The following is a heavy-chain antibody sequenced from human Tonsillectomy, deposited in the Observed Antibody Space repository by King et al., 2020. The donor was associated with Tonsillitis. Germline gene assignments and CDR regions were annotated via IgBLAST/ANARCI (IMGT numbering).Heavy chain of an antibody. J-gene: IGHJ3*01. V-gene: IGHV3-7*04. CDR3: VRDNSKKQGNIWYDTFDL. CDR2: IKQDGSQK. D-gene: IGHD1-20*01. Sequence: EVQLVESGGGLVQPGGSRRLSCAASEFTLSSFWMAWVRQAPGKGLEWWANIKQDGSQKHYVDSVQGRFTISRDNAKNSLFLELHSLKAEDTAVYYCVRDNSKKQGNIWYDTFDLWGQGTVITVSS. CDR1: EFTLSSFW.